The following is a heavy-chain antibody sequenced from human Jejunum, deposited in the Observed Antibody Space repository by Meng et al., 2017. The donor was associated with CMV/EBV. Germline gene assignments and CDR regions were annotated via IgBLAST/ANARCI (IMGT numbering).Heavy chain of an antibody. CDR2: LNPKSGDT. J-gene: IGHJ4*02. D-gene: IGHD5-12*01. V-gene: IGHV1-2*06. Sequence: KVYCKASGYTFTGYHIHWVRQAPGQGLEWMGRLNPKSGDTDYAPKFQGRVTVARDTSITTAYMELNSLKSDDTAVYYCARGGGYDFDYWGQGTLVTVSS. CDR1: GYTFTGYH. CDR3: ARGGGYDFDY.